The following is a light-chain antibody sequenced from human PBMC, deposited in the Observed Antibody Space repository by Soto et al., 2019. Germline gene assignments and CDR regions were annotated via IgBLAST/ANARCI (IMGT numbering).Light chain of an antibody. CDR2: EVN. V-gene: IGLV2-23*02. Sequence: QSVLTQPASVSGSPGQSITISCSGTSSDVGSYNLVSWYQQLPGKAHKLIIYEVNERPSGISDRFSGSKSGNTASLTISGLQGEDEADYYCCSYVGSSILMFGGGTQLTVL. CDR1: SSDVGSYNL. J-gene: IGLJ3*02. CDR3: CSYVGSSILM.